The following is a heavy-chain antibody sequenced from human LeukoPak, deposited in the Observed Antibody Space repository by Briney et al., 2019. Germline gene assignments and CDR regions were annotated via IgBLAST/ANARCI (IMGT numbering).Heavy chain of an antibody. CDR1: GGSISSYY. CDR2: IYTSGST. D-gene: IGHD2-15*01. CDR3: ARVGYCSGGSCDDAFDI. J-gene: IGHJ3*02. Sequence: SETLSLTCTVSGGSISSYYWSWIRQPAGKGLEWIGRIYTSGSTNYNPSLKSRVTMSVDTSKNQFSLKLSSVGAADTAVYYCARVGYCSGGSCDDAFDIWGQGTMVTVSS. V-gene: IGHV4-4*07.